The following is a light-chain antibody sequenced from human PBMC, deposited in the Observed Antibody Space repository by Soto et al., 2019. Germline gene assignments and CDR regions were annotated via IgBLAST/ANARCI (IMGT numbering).Light chain of an antibody. J-gene: IGKJ1*01. V-gene: IGKV3-20*01. CDR1: QSVSSNS. CDR2: GAS. CDR3: QQYGSSPWT. Sequence: EIVLTQSPGTLSLSPGERATLSCRASQSVSSNSLVWYQQKPGQAPRLLIYGASYRAAGIPDRFSGSGSGTDIPLTMSRLEPEDFPMYYCQQYGSSPWTFGQGTKVKLK.